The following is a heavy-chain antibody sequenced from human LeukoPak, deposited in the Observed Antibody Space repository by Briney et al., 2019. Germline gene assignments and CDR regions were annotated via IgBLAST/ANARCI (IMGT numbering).Heavy chain of an antibody. D-gene: IGHD4-11*01. CDR2: ISSGGGYI. V-gene: IGHV3-21*01. J-gene: IGHJ4*02. CDR1: GFTFRTYS. Sequence: GGSLRLSCAASGFTFRTYSMNWVRQAPGKGLEWVSSISSGGGYIYYADSVKGRFTISRDNAKNSLYLQMNSLRAEDTAVYYCAGEIPSAPTAFDYWGQGTLVTVSS. CDR3: AGEIPSAPTAFDY.